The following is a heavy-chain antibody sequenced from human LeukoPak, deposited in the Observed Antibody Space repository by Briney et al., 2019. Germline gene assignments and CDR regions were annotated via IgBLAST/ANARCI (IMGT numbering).Heavy chain of an antibody. V-gene: IGHV1-2*02. Sequence: GASVKVSCKASGYTFTGYYMHWVRQAPGQGLEWMGWINPNSGGTNYAQKFQGRVTMTRDTSISTAYMELSRLRSDDTAVYYCARVGDIVVVPAEDYWGQGTLVTVSS. CDR2: INPNSGGT. J-gene: IGHJ4*02. CDR3: ARVGDIVVVPAEDY. CDR1: GYTFTGYY. D-gene: IGHD2-2*01.